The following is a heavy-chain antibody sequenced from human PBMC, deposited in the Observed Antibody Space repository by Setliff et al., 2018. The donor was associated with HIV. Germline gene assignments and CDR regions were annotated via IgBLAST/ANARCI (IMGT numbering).Heavy chain of an antibody. J-gene: IGHJ3*02. CDR3: AREREYYDSSGYRGGNAFDI. CDR2: ISGSGGST. Sequence: GGSLRLSCAASRFTFSSYAMSWVRQAPGKGLEWVSAISGSGGSTYYADSVKGRFTISRDNAKKSLFLQMNSLRAEDTAVYYCAREREYYDSSGYRGGNAFDIWGQGTMVTVSS. CDR1: RFTFSSYA. V-gene: IGHV3-23*01. D-gene: IGHD3-22*01.